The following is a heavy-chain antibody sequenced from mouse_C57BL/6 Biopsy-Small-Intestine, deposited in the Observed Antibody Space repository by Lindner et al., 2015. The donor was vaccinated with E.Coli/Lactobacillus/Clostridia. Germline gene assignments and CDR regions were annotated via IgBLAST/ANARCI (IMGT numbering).Heavy chain of an antibody. D-gene: IGHD1-2*01. CDR3: ARRHYDGYYFDY. CDR2: ISSGGSYT. Sequence: VQLQESGGDLVKPGGSLKLSCAASGFSFSGYGMSWIRQTPDKRLGWVAAISSGGSYTYYPDSVKGRFTISRDSAKNTLYLQMSSLKSEDTAMYYCARRHYDGYYFDYWGQGTLVTVSA. J-gene: IGHJ3*01. V-gene: IGHV5-6*01. CDR1: GFSFSGYG.